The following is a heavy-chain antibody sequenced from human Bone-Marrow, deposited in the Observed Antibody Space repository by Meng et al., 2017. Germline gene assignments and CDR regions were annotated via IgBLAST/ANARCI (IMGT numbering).Heavy chain of an antibody. CDR3: VRQGFDS. CDR2: INGDGSSI. J-gene: IGHJ4*02. CDR1: GFTFSTYW. V-gene: IGHV3-74*03. Sequence: GESLKISCAASGFTFSTYWMYWVRQTPGKGLVWLSRINGDGSSITYADFVKGRLTISRDNAKKTLYLQVDSLRVEDTAVYYCVRQGFDSWGQGTLVTVSS.